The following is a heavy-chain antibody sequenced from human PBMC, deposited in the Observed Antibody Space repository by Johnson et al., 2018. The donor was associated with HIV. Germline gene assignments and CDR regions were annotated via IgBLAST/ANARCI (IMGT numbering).Heavy chain of an antibody. V-gene: IGHV3-20*04. CDR2: INWNGGST. CDR3: VRDDYAFHI. Sequence: VQLVESGGGVVRPGGSLRLSCAVSGFTFDDYGMSWVRQAPGKGLEWVSVINWNGGSTGYADSVKGRFTISRDNAKNSLYLQMKSLRVDDTAVYYCVRDDYAFHIWGQGTMVTVSS. CDR1: GFTFDDYG. D-gene: IGHD2-21*02. J-gene: IGHJ3*02.